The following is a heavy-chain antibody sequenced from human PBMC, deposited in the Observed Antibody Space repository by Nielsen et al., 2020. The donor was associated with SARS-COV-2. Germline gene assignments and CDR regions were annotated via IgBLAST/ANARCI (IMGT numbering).Heavy chain of an antibody. CDR2: FDPGDAET. J-gene: IGHJ4*02. D-gene: IGHD3-3*01. CDR3: ATSLVAAIFGVLDY. V-gene: IGHV1-24*01. Sequence: ASVKVSCKASGYTFTGYYMHWVRQAPGKGLEWMGGFDPGDAETVYAQKFQGRITMTEDTSADTAYMDLSSLRTEDTAVYYCATSLVAAIFGVLDYWGPGTLVTVSS. CDR1: GYTFTGYY.